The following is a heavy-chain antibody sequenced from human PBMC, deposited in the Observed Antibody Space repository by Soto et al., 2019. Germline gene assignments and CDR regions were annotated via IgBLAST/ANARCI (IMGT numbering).Heavy chain of an antibody. CDR2: IDSDGSRP. Sequence: EVQLVESGGGLVQPGGSLRLSCAASGFNFGSGWMHWVRQAPGKGLVWVSRIDSDGSRPTYADSVKGRFTISRDNAKNNLYLQMSSLTAEDTAVYYCSRYPLNYYDSDGGQGTLVTVSS. CDR3: SRYPLNYYDSD. J-gene: IGHJ4*02. D-gene: IGHD3-22*01. CDR1: GFNFGSGW. V-gene: IGHV3-74*01.